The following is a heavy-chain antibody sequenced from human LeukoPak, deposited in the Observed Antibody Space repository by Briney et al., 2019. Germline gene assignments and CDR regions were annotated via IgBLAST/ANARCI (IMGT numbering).Heavy chain of an antibody. CDR1: GFTISSYD. CDR3: ARAVGGAFYDY. J-gene: IGHJ4*02. V-gene: IGHV3-13*04. CDR2: IGSAGDT. D-gene: IGHD3-16*01. Sequence: GGSLRLSCAASGFTISSYDMHWVRQATGKDLEWVSAIGSAGDTYHPVSVKGRFSISRENAKNSLYLQMNSLRAGDTAVYYCARAVGGAFYDYWGQGTLVTVSS.